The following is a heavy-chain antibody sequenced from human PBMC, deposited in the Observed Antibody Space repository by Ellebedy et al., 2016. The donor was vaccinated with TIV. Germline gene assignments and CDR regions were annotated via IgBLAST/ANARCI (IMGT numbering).Heavy chain of an antibody. CDR1: GGSISSTSDY. CDR2: AHYSGRT. V-gene: IGHV4-39*07. Sequence: SETLSLTCTVSGGSISSTSDYWVWFRQPPGKGLEWIGSAHYSGRTYYKSSLKRRVTISVDTSKNQFSLKLSSVTAADTAVYYCARAPNWNYGYGMDVWGQGTTVTVSS. D-gene: IGHD1-1*01. CDR3: ARAPNWNYGYGMDV. J-gene: IGHJ6*02.